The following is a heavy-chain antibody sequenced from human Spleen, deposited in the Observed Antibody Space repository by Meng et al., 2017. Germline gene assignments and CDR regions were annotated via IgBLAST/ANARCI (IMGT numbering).Heavy chain of an antibody. CDR1: GFTFSSDW. Sequence: GESLKISCAASGFTFSSDWMSWVRQAPGKGLEWVANIKQDGSEKYYAESVKGRFTISRDNAKNSLYLQMLSLRADDTAVYYCARDRWWELLKTWYFDPWVRGTLVTVSS. D-gene: IGHD1-26*01. CDR3: ARDRWWELLKTWYFDP. CDR2: IKQDGSEK. J-gene: IGHJ2*01. V-gene: IGHV3-7*01.